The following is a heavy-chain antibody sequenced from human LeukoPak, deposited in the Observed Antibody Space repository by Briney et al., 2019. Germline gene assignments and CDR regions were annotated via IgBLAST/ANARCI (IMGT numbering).Heavy chain of an antibody. V-gene: IGHV3-23*01. J-gene: IGHJ4*02. CDR3: AKARYYDSSGPFDY. CDR1: GFTFGTYA. Sequence: TGGSLRLSCAASGFTFGTYAMSWVRQAPGKGLEWVSSISGSATNTYYADSVKGRFTISRDKSKNTLDLQMNSLRAEDTAVYYCAKARYYDSSGPFDYWGQGTLVTVSS. D-gene: IGHD3-22*01. CDR2: ISGSATNT.